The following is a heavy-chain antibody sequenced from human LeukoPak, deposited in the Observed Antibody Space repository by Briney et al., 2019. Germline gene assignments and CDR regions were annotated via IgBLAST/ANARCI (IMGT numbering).Heavy chain of an antibody. CDR2: INAGNGNT. Sequence: GASVKVSCKASGYTFTSYAMHWVRQAPGQRLEWMGWINAGNGNTKYSQKFQGRVTITRDTSASTAYMELSGLRSEDTAVYYCARGSFDYWGQGTLVTVSS. J-gene: IGHJ4*02. CDR3: ARGSFDY. CDR1: GYTFTSYA. V-gene: IGHV1-3*01.